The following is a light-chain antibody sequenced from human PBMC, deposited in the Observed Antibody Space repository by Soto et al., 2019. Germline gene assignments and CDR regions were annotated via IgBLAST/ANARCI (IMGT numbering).Light chain of an antibody. Sequence: QSVLTQPPSASGAPGQRVTISCSGSSSNIRSNYVYWYQQLPGTAPKLLIYRNNQRRSGVPDRFSGSKSGTSVSLAISGLRSEDEGNYYCAAWDDSLSGVLFGGGTKLTVL. CDR3: AAWDDSLSGVL. J-gene: IGLJ2*01. CDR2: RNN. V-gene: IGLV1-47*01. CDR1: SSNIRSNY.